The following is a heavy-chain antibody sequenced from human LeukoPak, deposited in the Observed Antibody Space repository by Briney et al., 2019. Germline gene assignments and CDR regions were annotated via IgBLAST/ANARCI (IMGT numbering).Heavy chain of an antibody. CDR2: INHSGST. V-gene: IGHV4-34*01. CDR3: ARVPRYCSGGSCWKYSYDY. CDR1: GGSFRGYY. J-gene: IGHJ4*02. D-gene: IGHD2-15*01. Sequence: SETLSLTCAAYGGSFRGYYWNWILQPPGKELEWIGEINHSGSTNYNPSLKSLVIISVDTSKNQFSLKLSSVTAADTAVYYCARVPRYCSGGSCWKYSYDYWGQGTLVTVSS.